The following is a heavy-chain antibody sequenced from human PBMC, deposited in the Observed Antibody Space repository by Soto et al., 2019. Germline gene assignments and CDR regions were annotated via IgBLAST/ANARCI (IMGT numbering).Heavy chain of an antibody. Sequence: GGSLRLSCAASGFTFSSYAMSWVRQAPGKGLEWVSAISGSGGSTYYADSVKGRFTISRDNSKNTLYLQMNSLRAEDTAVYYCAKVPLTLNYYGSGSPANWGQGTLVTVSS. CDR3: AKVPLTLNYYGSGSPAN. D-gene: IGHD3-10*01. CDR2: ISGSGGST. V-gene: IGHV3-23*01. J-gene: IGHJ4*02. CDR1: GFTFSSYA.